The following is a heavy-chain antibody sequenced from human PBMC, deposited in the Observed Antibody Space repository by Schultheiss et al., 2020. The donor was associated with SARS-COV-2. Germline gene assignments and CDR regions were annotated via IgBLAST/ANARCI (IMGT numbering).Heavy chain of an antibody. CDR1: GGSISSSNW. CDR3: ARTNGLTNFDY. Sequence: SETLSLTCAVSGGSISSSNWWSWVRQPPGKGLEWIGEIYHSGSTNYNPSLKSRVTISVDTSKNQFSLKLSSVTAADTVVYYCARTNGLTNFDYWGQGTLVTVSS. CDR2: IYHSGST. D-gene: IGHD2-8*01. V-gene: IGHV4-4*02. J-gene: IGHJ4*02.